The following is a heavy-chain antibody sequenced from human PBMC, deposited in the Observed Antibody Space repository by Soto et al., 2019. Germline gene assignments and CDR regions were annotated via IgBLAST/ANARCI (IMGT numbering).Heavy chain of an antibody. J-gene: IGHJ3*02. CDR2: IFPDGNKA. V-gene: IGHV3-30-3*01. Sequence: QVQLVESGGDVVQPGRSLRLSCAASGSTFSSYDIHWVRQAPGKGLEWVAHIFPDGNKAYYADSVKGRFIISRDNARNTVYLQVNSLRPEDTAVYHCVRGPSHGAFDIWGQGTLVTVSS. CDR3: VRGPSHGAFDI. CDR1: GSTFSSYD.